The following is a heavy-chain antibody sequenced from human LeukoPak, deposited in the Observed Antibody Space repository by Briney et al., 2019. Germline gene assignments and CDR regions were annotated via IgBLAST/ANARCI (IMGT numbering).Heavy chain of an antibody. V-gene: IGHV3-9*01. CDR1: GFTFDDYP. Sequence: GRSLRLSCAASGFTFDDYPMHWVRQAPGKGLEWVSGISWNSGSIGYADSVKGRFTISRDNAKNSLYLQMNSLRAEDTALYYCAKVGRDGYNAYFDYWGQGTLVTVSS. J-gene: IGHJ4*02. CDR2: ISWNSGSI. D-gene: IGHD5-24*01. CDR3: AKVGRDGYNAYFDY.